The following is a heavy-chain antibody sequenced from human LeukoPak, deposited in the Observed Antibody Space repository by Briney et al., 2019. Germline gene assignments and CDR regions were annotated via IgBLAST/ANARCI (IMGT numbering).Heavy chain of an antibody. V-gene: IGHV3-23*01. CDR3: VKDRAGTPWAD. D-gene: IGHD1-1*01. Sequence: GGSLRLSCAASGFTFSSYSMSWVRQAPGKGLEWLSTINPSGDTTYYADSVKGRFTISRDNSKNTVYHQMNSLGAEDTAVYYCVKDRAGTPWADWGQGTLVTVSS. CDR1: GFTFSSYS. CDR2: INPSGDTT. J-gene: IGHJ4*02.